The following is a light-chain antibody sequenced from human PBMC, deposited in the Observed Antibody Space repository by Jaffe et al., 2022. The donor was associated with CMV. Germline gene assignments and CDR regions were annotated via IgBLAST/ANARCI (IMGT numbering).Light chain of an antibody. V-gene: IGLV2-23*02. CDR3: CSYAGRGTWV. CDR2: EVN. J-gene: IGLJ3*02. Sequence: QSALTQPASVSGSSGQSITMSCTGTSYDVGSYNLVSWYQQHPGKAPKLMIFEVNERPSGISNRFSGSKSGDTASLTISGLQAEDEGDYYCCSYAGRGTWVFGGGTKLTVL. CDR1: SYDVGSYNL.